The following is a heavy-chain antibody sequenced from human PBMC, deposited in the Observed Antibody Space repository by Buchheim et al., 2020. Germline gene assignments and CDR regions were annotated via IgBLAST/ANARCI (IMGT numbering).Heavy chain of an antibody. D-gene: IGHD3-22*01. CDR1: GGSISSYY. CDR2: IYYSGST. CDR3: ARVLTRSSGYYREAWFDP. Sequence: QVQLQESGPGLVKPSETLSLTCTVSGGSISSYYWSWIRQPPGKGLEWIGYIYYSGSTNYNPSLKIRVTISVDTSKNQFSLKLSSVTAADTAVYYCARVLTRSSGYYREAWFDPWGQGTL. J-gene: IGHJ5*02. V-gene: IGHV4-59*01.